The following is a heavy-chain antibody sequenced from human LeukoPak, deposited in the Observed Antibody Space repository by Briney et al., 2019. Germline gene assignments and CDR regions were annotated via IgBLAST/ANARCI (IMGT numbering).Heavy chain of an antibody. Sequence: ASVKVSCKASGYTFTSYGISWVRQAPGQGLEWMGWISAYNGNTNYAQKLQGRVTMTTDTSTSTAYMELRSLRSDDTAVYYCAQVLRYSDWLLPDYWGQGTLVTVSS. CDR1: GYTFTSYG. D-gene: IGHD3-9*01. V-gene: IGHV1-18*01. J-gene: IGHJ4*02. CDR2: ISAYNGNT. CDR3: AQVLRYSDWLLPDY.